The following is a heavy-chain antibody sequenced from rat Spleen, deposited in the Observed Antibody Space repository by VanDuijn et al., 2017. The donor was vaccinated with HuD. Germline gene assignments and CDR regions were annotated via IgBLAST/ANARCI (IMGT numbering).Heavy chain of an antibody. J-gene: IGHJ2*01. CDR3: TRNWDY. Sequence: EVQLVESGGGLVQPGRSLKLSCVASGFTFNDYWMTWIRKAPGRGLEWVASITNTGSSTYYPDSVKGRFTISRDNAKSTLYLQMNSLRSEDTATYYCTRNWDYWGQGVMVTVSS. V-gene: IGHV5-31*01. CDR2: ITNTGSST. D-gene: IGHD3-6*01. CDR1: GFTFNDYW.